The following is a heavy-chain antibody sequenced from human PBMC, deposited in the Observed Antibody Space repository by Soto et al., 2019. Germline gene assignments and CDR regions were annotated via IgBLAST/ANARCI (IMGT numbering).Heavy chain of an antibody. V-gene: IGHV4-39*01. D-gene: IGHD6-25*01. J-gene: IGHJ6*02. CDR3: ARLRKAAPYYYYGMDV. Sequence: PSETLSLTCTVSGGSISSSSYYWGWIRQPPGKGLEWIGSIYYSGSTYYNPSLKSRVTISVDTPKNQFSLKLSSVTAADTAVYYCARLRKAAPYYYYGMDVWGQGTTVTVSS. CDR1: GGSISSSSYY. CDR2: IYYSGST.